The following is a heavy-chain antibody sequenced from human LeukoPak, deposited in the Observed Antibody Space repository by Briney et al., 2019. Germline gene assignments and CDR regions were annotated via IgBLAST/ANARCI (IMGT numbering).Heavy chain of an antibody. Sequence: GGSLRLSCAASGFTFSSYAMHWVRQAPGKGLEWVAVISYDGSNKYYADSVKGRFTISRDNSKNTLYLQMNSPRVEDTAVYYCARGGDNSGYYENFDYWGQGILVTVSS. J-gene: IGHJ4*02. D-gene: IGHD3-22*01. CDR3: ARGGDNSGYYENFDY. CDR1: GFTFSSYA. V-gene: IGHV3-30*04. CDR2: ISYDGSNK.